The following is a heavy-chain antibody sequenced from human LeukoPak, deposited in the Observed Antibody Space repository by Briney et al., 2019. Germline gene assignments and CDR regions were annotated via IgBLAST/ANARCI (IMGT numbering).Heavy chain of an antibody. V-gene: IGHV2-5*02. D-gene: IGHD3-10*01. CDR1: GVSLSTSGVA. J-gene: IGHJ4*02. CDR2: IYWDDDK. Sequence: SGPTLVKPTQTLTLTCTFSGVSLSTSGVAVGWIRQPPGKALEWLALIYWDDDKRYSPSVKTRVTITKDTSKNQVVHTMTNMDPVDTATYYCAHRLATTARGVIFDYWGQGTLVTVSS. CDR3: AHRLATTARGVIFDY.